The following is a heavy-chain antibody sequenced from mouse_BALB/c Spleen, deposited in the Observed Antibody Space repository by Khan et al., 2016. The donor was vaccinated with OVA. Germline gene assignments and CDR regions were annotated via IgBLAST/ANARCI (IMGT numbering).Heavy chain of an antibody. V-gene: IGHV1-20*02. Sequence: VQLQQSGPELVRPGASVKISCTASGYSFTGYFMNWVMQSHGKSLEWIGRINPHIGETFYNQRFKDKATLTVDESSSTAHMELRSLASEGSAVYYCTRIYRSDFDYWGQGTTLTVSS. CDR3: TRIYRSDFDY. CDR2: INPHIGET. D-gene: IGHD1-1*01. J-gene: IGHJ2*01. CDR1: GYSFTGYF.